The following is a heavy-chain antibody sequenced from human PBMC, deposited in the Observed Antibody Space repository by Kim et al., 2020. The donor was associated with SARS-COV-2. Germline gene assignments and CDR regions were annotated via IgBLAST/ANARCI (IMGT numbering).Heavy chain of an antibody. D-gene: IGHD3-10*01. V-gene: IGHV4-39*01. J-gene: IGHJ6*01. CDR2: IYNSGSS. CDR3: ARQVSGVGHYYYGMDV. Sequence: SETLSLTCIVSGGSISSSSYFWGWIRQPPGKGLEWIGSIYNSGSSYYNPSLKSRVTISVDTSKNQFSLRLTSVTAADTAVYYCARQVSGVGHYYYGMDV. CDR1: GGSISSSSYF.